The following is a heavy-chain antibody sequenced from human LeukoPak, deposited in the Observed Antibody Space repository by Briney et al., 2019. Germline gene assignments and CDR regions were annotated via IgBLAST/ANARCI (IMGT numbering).Heavy chain of an antibody. CDR3: ASTVATYIDY. D-gene: IGHD5-12*01. V-gene: IGHV5-10-1*01. CDR2: IDPSDSYT. Sequence: PGESLQISCKGSGSRFTSYWISWVRQLPGKGLEWMGRIDPSDSYTNYSPSFQGHVTISADKSISTAYLQWSSLKASDTAMYYCASTVATYIDYWGQGTLVTVSS. J-gene: IGHJ4*02. CDR1: GSRFTSYW.